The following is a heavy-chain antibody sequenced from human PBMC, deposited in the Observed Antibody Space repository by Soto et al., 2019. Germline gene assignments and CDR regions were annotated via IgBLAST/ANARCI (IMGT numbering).Heavy chain of an antibody. CDR1: GFTFSNYA. CDR2: ISYDGSDK. D-gene: IGHD5-18*01. Sequence: SGGSLRLSSAASGFTFSNYAMHWVRQAPGKGLEWVAVISYDGSDKYNANSVKGRFTISRDNSKNTLYLQMNSLRAEDTAVYYCARDTGPNGYNYYYFGMDVWGQGTTVTVSS. CDR3: ARDTGPNGYNYYYFGMDV. V-gene: IGHV3-30-3*01. J-gene: IGHJ6*02.